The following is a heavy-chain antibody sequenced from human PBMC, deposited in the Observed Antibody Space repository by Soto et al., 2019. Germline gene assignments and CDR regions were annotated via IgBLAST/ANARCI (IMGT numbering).Heavy chain of an antibody. V-gene: IGHV1-69*01. J-gene: IGHJ4*02. CDR2: IIPIFGTA. Sequence: QVQLVQSGAEVKKPGSSVKVSCKASGGTFSSYAISWVRQAPGQGLEWMGGIIPIFGTANYAQKFQGRVTINTDESTSTAYRELSSLQSEDTAVYYCARDYYDSSGYYYYCDYWGQGTLVTVSS. D-gene: IGHD3-22*01. CDR3: ARDYYDSSGYYYYCDY. CDR1: GGTFSSYA.